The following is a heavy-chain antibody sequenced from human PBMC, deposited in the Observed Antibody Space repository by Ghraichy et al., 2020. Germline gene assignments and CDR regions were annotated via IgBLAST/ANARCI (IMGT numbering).Heavy chain of an antibody. CDR3: AKGGTVRGFQYYNGMDV. V-gene: IGHV3-23*01. J-gene: IGHJ6*02. Sequence: LSLTCAASGFTFTSYAMRWVRQAPGKGLEWVSSISASGEKTYYADSVKGRLTISRDNSKNTVYLQINSLRAEDTAVYYCAKGGTVRGFQYYNGMDVWGHGTTVTVSS. CDR1: GFTFTSYA. CDR2: ISASGEKT. D-gene: IGHD3-10*01.